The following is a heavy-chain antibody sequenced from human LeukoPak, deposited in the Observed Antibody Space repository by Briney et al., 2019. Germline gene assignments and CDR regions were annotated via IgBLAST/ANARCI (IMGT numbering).Heavy chain of an antibody. V-gene: IGHV3-23*01. CDR3: AKDAGSSDYFDY. CDR1: GFTVSSNY. Sequence: GGSLRLSCAASGFTVSSNYMSWVRQAPGKGLEWVSAISGSGGSTYYADSVKGRFTISRDNSKNTLYLQMNSLRAEDTAVYYCAKDAGSSDYFDYWGQGTLVTVSS. J-gene: IGHJ4*02. D-gene: IGHD1-26*01. CDR2: ISGSGGST.